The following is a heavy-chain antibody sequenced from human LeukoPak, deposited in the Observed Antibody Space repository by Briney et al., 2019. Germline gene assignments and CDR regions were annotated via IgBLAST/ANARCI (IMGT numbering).Heavy chain of an antibody. V-gene: IGHV1-69*13. CDR2: IIPIFGTA. CDR1: GGTFSSYA. Sequence: ASVKVSCKASGGTFSSYAISWVRQAPGQGLEWMGGIIPIFGTANYAQKFQGRVTITADESTSTAYMELSSLRSEDTAVYYCARVRSSGWYPGYYYYYMDVWGKGTTVTISS. J-gene: IGHJ6*03. CDR3: ARVRSSGWYPGYYYYYMDV. D-gene: IGHD6-19*01.